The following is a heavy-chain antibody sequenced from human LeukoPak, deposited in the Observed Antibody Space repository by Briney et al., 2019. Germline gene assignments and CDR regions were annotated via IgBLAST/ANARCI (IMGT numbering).Heavy chain of an antibody. CDR3: ARAGETTPLPEYFHH. V-gene: IGHV3-74*01. D-gene: IGHD7-27*01. CDR1: GFTFSSYW. CDR2: INTDESST. J-gene: IGHJ1*01. Sequence: QPGGSLRLSCAASGFTFSSYWMHWVRQAPGKGLVWISRINTDESSTSYADSVKGRFTISRDNAKNTLYLQMNSLRAEDTAVYYCARAGETTPLPEYFHHWGQGTLVTVSS.